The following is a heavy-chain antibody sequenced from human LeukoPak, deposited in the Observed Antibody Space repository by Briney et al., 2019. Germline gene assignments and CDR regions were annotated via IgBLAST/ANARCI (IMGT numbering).Heavy chain of an antibody. CDR3: ARQGDYGSGSYYANWFDP. J-gene: IGHJ5*02. CDR2: IYYSGST. V-gene: IGHV4-39*01. Sequence: PSETLSLTCTVSGGSISSSSYYWGWIRQPPGKGLEWIGSIYYSGSTYYNPSLKSRVTISVDTSKNQFSLKLSSVTAADTAVYYCARQGDYGSGSYYANWFDPWGQGTLVTVSS. D-gene: IGHD3-10*01. CDR1: GGSISSSSYY.